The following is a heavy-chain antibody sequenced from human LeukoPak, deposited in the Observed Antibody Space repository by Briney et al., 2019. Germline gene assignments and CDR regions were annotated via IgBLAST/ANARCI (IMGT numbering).Heavy chain of an antibody. V-gene: IGHV3-21*01. CDR2: ISSSSSYI. Sequence: PGGSLRLSCAASGFTFSSYSMNWVRQAPGKGLEWVSSISSSSSYIYYADSVKGRFTISRDNAKNSLYLQMNSLRAEDTAVYYCARDHSSRPPDAFDIWGQGTMVTVSS. J-gene: IGHJ3*02. CDR1: GFTFSSYS. CDR3: ARDHSSRPPDAFDI.